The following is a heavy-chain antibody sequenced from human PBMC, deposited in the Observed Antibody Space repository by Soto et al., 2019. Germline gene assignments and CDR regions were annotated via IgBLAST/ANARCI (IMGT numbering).Heavy chain of an antibody. CDR2: IYYSGST. Sequence: SETLTLTCTVSVGSINSGGYYWSWIRQHPGTGLEWIGYIYYSGSTSYNPSLTSRVSISIDTSKNQFSLKLSSVTAADTSVYYCERGSGQQVVRVVGYWVDCWGEGAL. V-gene: IGHV4-31*03. CDR3: ERGSGQQVVRVVGYWVDC. D-gene: IGHD6-13*01. J-gene: IGHJ4*02. CDR1: VGSINSGGYY.